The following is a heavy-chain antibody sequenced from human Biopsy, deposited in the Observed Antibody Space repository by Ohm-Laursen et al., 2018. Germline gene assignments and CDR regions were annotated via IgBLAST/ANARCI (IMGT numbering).Heavy chain of an antibody. CDR2: ITWNSGSI. V-gene: IGHV3-9*01. Sequence: SLRLSCAAFGFTFDDYAMHWVRQAPGKGLGWVSGITWNSGSIGYADSVKGRFSIFRDNAKHSLYLQMNSLRAEDTALYYCAKDLGQVTAAIGYWGQGTLVTVSS. D-gene: IGHD2-21*02. J-gene: IGHJ4*02. CDR3: AKDLGQVTAAIGY. CDR1: GFTFDDYA.